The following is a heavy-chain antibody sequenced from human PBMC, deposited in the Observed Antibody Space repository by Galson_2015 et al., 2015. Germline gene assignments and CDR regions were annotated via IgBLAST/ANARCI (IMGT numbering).Heavy chain of an antibody. Sequence: PALVKPTQTLTLTCTFSGFSLSTSGVGVGWIRQPPGKALEWLALIYWDDDKRYSPSLKSRLTITKDTSKNQVVLTMTNMDPVDTATYYCAHRRKSGYEKYYFDYWGQGTLVTVSS. CDR1: GFSLSTSGVG. D-gene: IGHD5-12*01. J-gene: IGHJ4*02. CDR2: IYWDDDK. CDR3: AHRRKSGYEKYYFDY. V-gene: IGHV2-5*02.